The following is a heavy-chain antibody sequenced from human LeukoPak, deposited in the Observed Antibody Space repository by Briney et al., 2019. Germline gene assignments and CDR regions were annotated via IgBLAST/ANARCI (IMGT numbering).Heavy chain of an antibody. V-gene: IGHV4-31*03. CDR2: IYYSGST. J-gene: IGHJ4*02. CDR1: GGSISSGGYY. CDR3: ARAPYCGGDCYSVDY. D-gene: IGHD2-21*02. Sequence: SETLSLTCTVSGGSISSGGYYWSWIRQHPGKGLEWIGYIYYSGSTYYNPSLKSRVTISVDTSKNQFSLKLSSVTAADTAVYYCARAPYCGGDCYSVDYWGQGTLVTVSS.